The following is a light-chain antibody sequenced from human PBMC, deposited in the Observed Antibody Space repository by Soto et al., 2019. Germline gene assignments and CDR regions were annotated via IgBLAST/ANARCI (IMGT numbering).Light chain of an antibody. J-gene: IGLJ2*01. Sequence: QSALTQPASVSGSPGQSITISCTGTRSDVGAYNFVSWYQQFPGRAPKLMIYEVSNRPSGVSDRFSGSKSGNTASLIISGLAAEDEADYYCSSKTGYATMVFGVGTKLTVL. CDR1: RSDVGAYNF. CDR3: SSKTGYATMV. CDR2: EVS. V-gene: IGLV2-14*01.